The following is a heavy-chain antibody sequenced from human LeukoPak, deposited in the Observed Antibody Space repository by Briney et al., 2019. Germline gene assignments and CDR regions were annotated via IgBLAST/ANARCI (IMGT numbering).Heavy chain of an antibody. Sequence: SETLSLTCTVSGGSIRNFYWSWIRQTPGKGLEWIGYVYNSGTNYNPSLKSRVTISMDTSKNQFSLNLNSVTAADTAVYYCARDYGGNFDCWGQGTLVTVS. V-gene: IGHV4-59*01. CDR1: GGSIRNFY. CDR3: ARDYGGNFDC. J-gene: IGHJ4*02. CDR2: VYNSGT. D-gene: IGHD4-23*01.